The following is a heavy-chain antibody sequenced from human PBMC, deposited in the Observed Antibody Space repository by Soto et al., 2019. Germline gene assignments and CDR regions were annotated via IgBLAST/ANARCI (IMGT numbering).Heavy chain of an antibody. CDR3: TTGSVEGV. CDR2: IKTKAEGGAT. CDR1: DCTITNAW. V-gene: IGHV3-15*07. Sequence: EVQLVESGGGLVMPGGALRLSCAASDCTITNAWMNCVRQAPGKGLEWVGRIKTKAEGGATGYAAPLKGRFPISTEDSRNTLFLQMNSLKTEDTAVYYCTTGSVEGVWGQGATVTVSS. D-gene: IGHD2-15*01. J-gene: IGHJ6*02.